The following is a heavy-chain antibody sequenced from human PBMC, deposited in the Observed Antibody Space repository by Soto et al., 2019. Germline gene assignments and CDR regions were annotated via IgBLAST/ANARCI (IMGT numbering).Heavy chain of an antibody. CDR1: GYTFTSYA. Sequence: GASVKVSCKASGYTFTSYAMHWVRQAPGQRLEWMGWINAGNGNTEYSQKFQGRVTITRDTSASTAYMELSSLRSEDTAVYYCARRDSPYYDSSGYYFDYWGQGTLVTVSS. D-gene: IGHD3-22*01. V-gene: IGHV1-3*01. CDR3: ARRDSPYYDSSGYYFDY. J-gene: IGHJ4*02. CDR2: INAGNGNT.